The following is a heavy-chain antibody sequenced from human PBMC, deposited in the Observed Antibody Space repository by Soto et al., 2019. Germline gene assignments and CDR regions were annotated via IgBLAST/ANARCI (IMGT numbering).Heavy chain of an antibody. D-gene: IGHD3-16*01. V-gene: IGHV3-33*01. J-gene: IGHJ4*02. CDR2: IWFDGSHR. Sequence: QVQLVESGGGVVQPGRSLTLSCAASGFPFGNHGMHWVRQAPGKGLEWVATIWFDGSHRYYADSVKGRFTVSRDNSKNTLYGKQNGLRAGDTAFYCGGRGVGGEGGGGGLYYGGQGPRVTASS. CDR1: GFPFGNHG. CDR3: GRGVGGEGGGGGLYY.